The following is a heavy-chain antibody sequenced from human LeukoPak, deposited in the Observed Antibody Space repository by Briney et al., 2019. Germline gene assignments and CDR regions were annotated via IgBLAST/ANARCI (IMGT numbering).Heavy chain of an antibody. CDR2: ISGSGGST. CDR1: GFTFSSYA. CDR3: AKDGGYSQDYGMDV. J-gene: IGHJ6*02. Sequence: GGSLRLSCAASGFTFSSYAMSWVRLAPGKGLEWVSAISGSGGSTYYADSVKGRFTISRDNSKNTLYLQMNSLRAEDTAVYYCAKDGGYSQDYGMDVWGQGTTVTVSS. V-gene: IGHV3-23*01. D-gene: IGHD5-18*01.